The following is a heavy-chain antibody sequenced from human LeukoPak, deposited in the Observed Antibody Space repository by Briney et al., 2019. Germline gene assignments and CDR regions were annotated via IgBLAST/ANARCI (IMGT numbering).Heavy chain of an antibody. Sequence: ASVTVSCKASGYTFTSYYMHWVRQAPGQGLEWMGIINPSSGSTSYAQKFQGRVTMTRNTSTSTVYMELSSLRSEDTAVYYCARGSKDCGGDCYSGPNWFDPWGQGTLVTVSS. J-gene: IGHJ5*02. CDR3: ARGSKDCGGDCYSGPNWFDP. D-gene: IGHD2-21*01. V-gene: IGHV1-46*03. CDR1: GYTFTSYY. CDR2: INPSSGST.